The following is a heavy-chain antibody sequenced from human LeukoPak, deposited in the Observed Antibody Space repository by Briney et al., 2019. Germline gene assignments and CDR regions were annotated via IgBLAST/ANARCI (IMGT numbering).Heavy chain of an antibody. CDR3: AKDGLSGSAQRYYFDY. CDR1: GFTFSRYG. J-gene: IGHJ4*02. D-gene: IGHD3-22*01. V-gene: IGHV3-30*18. Sequence: GGSLRPSCAASGFTFSRYGMLWVRQAPGKGLEWVATISYDGSDKWYGDSVKGRFTISRDNSQNSLYLQMNSLRAEDTAVYYRAKDGLSGSAQRYYFDYWGQGTLVTVSS. CDR2: ISYDGSDK.